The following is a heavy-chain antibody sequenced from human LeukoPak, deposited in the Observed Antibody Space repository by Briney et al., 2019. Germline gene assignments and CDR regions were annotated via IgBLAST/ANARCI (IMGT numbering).Heavy chain of an antibody. CDR1: GYTLSELS. V-gene: IGHV1-24*01. D-gene: IGHD6-19*01. Sequence: ASVNVSCKVSGYTLSELSMHWVRQAPGKGLEWIGGFDPEDGETIYAQKFQGRVTLTEDTSTDTAYMELSSLTSEDTAVYYCATVTGYSGGWKLDYWGQGTLVTVSS. CDR3: ATVTGYSGGWKLDY. J-gene: IGHJ4*02. CDR2: FDPEDGET.